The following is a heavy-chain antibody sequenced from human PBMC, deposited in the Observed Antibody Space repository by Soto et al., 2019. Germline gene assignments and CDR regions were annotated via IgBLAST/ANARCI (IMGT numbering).Heavy chain of an antibody. D-gene: IGHD3-22*01. CDR3: AKPKYYDSSGSDN. J-gene: IGHJ4*02. CDR2: ISYDGSNK. V-gene: IGHV3-30*18. Sequence: QVQLVESGGGVVQPGRSLRLSCAASGFTFSSYGMHWVRQAPGKGLEWVTVISYDGSNKYYADSVKDRFTISRDNSKNTLYLQMNSLRAEDTAVDYCAKPKYYDSSGSDNWGQATLVTVSS. CDR1: GFTFSSYG.